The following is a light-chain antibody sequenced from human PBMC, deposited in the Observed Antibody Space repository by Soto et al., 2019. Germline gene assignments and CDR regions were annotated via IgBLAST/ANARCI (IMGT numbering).Light chain of an antibody. V-gene: IGLV2-8*01. Sequence: QSALTQPPSASGSPGQSVTISCTGTSTDHYGSNYVSWYQQHPGKVPKLIIYEVTQRPSGVPDRFSGSKSGNTASLTVSGLQAEDEADYYCAAWDDSLNGWVFGGGTKLTVL. CDR3: AAWDDSLNGWV. CDR2: EVT. J-gene: IGLJ3*02. CDR1: STDHYGSNY.